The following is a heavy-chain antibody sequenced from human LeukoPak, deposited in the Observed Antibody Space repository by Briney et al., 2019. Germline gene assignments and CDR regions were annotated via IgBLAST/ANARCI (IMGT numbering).Heavy chain of an antibody. D-gene: IGHD3-16*01. CDR1: GGSISSGGYY. V-gene: IGHV4-30-2*01. CDR3: ARAIPTLLSKGGPYYFDY. CDR2: IYHSGST. J-gene: IGHJ4*02. Sequence: PSETLSLTCTVSGGSISSGGYYWSWIRQPPGKGLEWIGYIYHSGSTYYNPSLKSRVTISVDRSKNQFSLKLSSVTAADTAVYYCARAIPTLLSKGGPYYFDYWGQGTLVTVSS.